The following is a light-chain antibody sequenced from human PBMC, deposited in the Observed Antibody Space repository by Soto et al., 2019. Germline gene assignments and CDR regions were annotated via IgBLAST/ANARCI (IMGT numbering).Light chain of an antibody. CDR3: QQYYGTPVT. V-gene: IGKV4-1*01. CDR1: QTVFYSSNNKNY. CDR2: WAS. Sequence: DIVMTQSPDSLAVSLGERATINCKSSQTVFYSSNNKNYLAWYQQKPGQPPKLLIYWASARDSGVPDRFSGSGSGTDFTLTISSLQAEDVAIYYCQQYYGTPVTFGQGTKVDSK. J-gene: IGKJ1*01.